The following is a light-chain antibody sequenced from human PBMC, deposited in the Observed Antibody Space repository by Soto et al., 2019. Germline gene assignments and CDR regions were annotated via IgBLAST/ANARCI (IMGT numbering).Light chain of an antibody. CDR2: DAS. CDR1: PDISNF. CDR3: QQYDNFVPFT. J-gene: IGKJ3*01. Sequence: DIQMTQSPSSLSASVGDRVTITCQASPDISNFLHWYQQKPGTAPKLLIYDASNLETGVPSRYSGSGSGTDVTFTISSKQPKDIAAYYYQQYDNFVPFTFSPGTKVDIK. V-gene: IGKV1-33*01.